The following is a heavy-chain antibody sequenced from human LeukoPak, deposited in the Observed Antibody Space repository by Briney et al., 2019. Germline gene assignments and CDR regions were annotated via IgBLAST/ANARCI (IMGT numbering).Heavy chain of an antibody. D-gene: IGHD6-19*01. V-gene: IGHV3-23*01. J-gene: IGHJ4*02. Sequence: PGGSLRLSCAASGFSFSSYAMSWVRQAPGKGLEWVSGINGRGDSTVYADSVKGRFTIPRDNSKNTLYLQMNSLRVEDTAVYYCAKEYSSGPRGYFDYWGQGTLVTVSS. CDR3: AKEYSSGPRGYFDY. CDR2: INGRGDST. CDR1: GFSFSSYA.